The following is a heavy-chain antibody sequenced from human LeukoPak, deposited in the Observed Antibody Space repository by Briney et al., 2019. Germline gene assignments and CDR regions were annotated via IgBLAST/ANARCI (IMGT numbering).Heavy chain of an antibody. J-gene: IGHJ4*02. CDR2: IYSGNST. CDR3: ASGSRNLDH. Sequence: GVSVTLPCAASGFRDSSNYLSWVRQAPGKGLEWVSVIYSGNSTYYADSVEGLFTISRDNSKNTLYLQMNSLSAEDTAVYYCASGSRNLDHWGQGTLVTVSS. CDR1: GFRDSSNY. V-gene: IGHV3-53*01. D-gene: IGHD1-1*01.